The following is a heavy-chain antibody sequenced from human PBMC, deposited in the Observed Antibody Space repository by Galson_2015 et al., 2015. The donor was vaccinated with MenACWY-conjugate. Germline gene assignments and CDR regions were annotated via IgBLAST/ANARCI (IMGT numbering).Heavy chain of an antibody. CDR1: RFSFSRYW. J-gene: IGHJ6*02. CDR3: TKWLEMDV. D-gene: IGHD6-19*01. V-gene: IGHV3-73*01. CDR2: IRSKANNYAT. Sequence: SLRLSCAASRFSFSRYWMSWVRQASGKGLEWVGRIRSKANNYATAYDASVKGRFTISRDDSKNTAFLQMNSLKTEDTAVYYCTKWLEMDVWGQGTTVTVSS.